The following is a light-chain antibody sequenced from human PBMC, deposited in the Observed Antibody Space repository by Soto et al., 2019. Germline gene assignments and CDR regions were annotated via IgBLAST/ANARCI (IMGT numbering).Light chain of an antibody. CDR2: DAT. CDR3: QQFAKSST. Sequence: IQMTQSPSTLSASVGDRVTITCRASHNIERWMAWYQQKRGRAPSLLIFDATTLHSGVPSRFSGGGSGTEFPLTLHRLQPDDFATFYCQQFAKSSTVGQGTTVEIK. V-gene: IGKV1-5*01. J-gene: IGKJ1*01. CDR1: HNIERW.